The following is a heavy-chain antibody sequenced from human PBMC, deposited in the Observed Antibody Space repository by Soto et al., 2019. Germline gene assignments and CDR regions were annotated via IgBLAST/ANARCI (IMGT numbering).Heavy chain of an antibody. CDR3: ARGSYSSGWPKYYYGMDV. J-gene: IGHJ6*02. CDR2: IIPIFGTA. Sequence: SVKVSCKASGGTFSSYAISWVRQAPGQGLEWMGGIIPIFGTANYAQKFQGRVTITADKSTSTAYMELSSLRSEDTAVYDCARGSYSSGWPKYYYGMDVWGQGTTVTVSS. CDR1: GGTFSSYA. D-gene: IGHD6-19*01. V-gene: IGHV1-69*06.